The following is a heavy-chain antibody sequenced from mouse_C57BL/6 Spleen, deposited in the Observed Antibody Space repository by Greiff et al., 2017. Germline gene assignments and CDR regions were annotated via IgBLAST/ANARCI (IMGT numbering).Heavy chain of an antibody. Sequence: EVMLVESGGGLVQPGGSMKLSCAASGFTFSDAWMDWVRQSPEKGLEWVAEIRNKANNHATYYAESVKGRFTISRDDSKSSDYLQMNSLRAEDTGIYYCTRAYGSNYPYYFDYWGQGTTLTVSS. D-gene: IGHD1-1*01. CDR3: TRAYGSNYPYYFDY. CDR2: IRNKANNHAT. J-gene: IGHJ2*01. CDR1: GFTFSDAW. V-gene: IGHV6-6*01.